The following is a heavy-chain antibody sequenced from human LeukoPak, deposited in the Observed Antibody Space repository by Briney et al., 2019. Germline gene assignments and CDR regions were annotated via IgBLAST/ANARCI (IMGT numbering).Heavy chain of an antibody. Sequence: SETLSLTCTVSGGSISSSSYYWGWIRQPPGRGLDWIGTNYYAGGTYYNPSLKSRVTISVDTSKNQFSLRLSSVTAADTAVYYCARGFGESEYYYYGMDVWGQGATVT. V-gene: IGHV4-39*01. CDR1: GGSISSSSYY. CDR2: NYYAGGT. D-gene: IGHD3-10*01. CDR3: ARGFGESEYYYYGMDV. J-gene: IGHJ6*02.